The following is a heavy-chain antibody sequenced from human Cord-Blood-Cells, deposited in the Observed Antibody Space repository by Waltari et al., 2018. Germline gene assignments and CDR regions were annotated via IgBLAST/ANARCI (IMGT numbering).Heavy chain of an antibody. J-gene: IGHJ5*02. V-gene: IGHV1-69*01. CDR1: GGSFSSYA. Sequence: QVQLVQSGAEVKKPGSSVKVSCKASGGSFSSYATSWVRQAPAQGLEWMGGIIPIFGTANYAQKFQGRVTITADESTSTAYMELSSLRSEDTAVYYCARGGYCSGGSCYSWFDPWGQGTLVTVSS. CDR2: IIPIFGTA. D-gene: IGHD2-15*01. CDR3: ARGGYCSGGSCYSWFDP.